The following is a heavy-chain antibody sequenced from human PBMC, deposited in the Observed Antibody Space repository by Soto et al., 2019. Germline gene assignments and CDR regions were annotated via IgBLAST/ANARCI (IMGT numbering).Heavy chain of an antibody. CDR1: GYTFSNYG. CDR3: ARDSPPVYY. J-gene: IGHJ4*02. D-gene: IGHD3-16*01. V-gene: IGHV1-18*01. CDR2: ISAYNGNT. Sequence: QVQLVQSGAEVKKPGASVKVSCKASGYTFSNYGISWVLHAPGQGLEWMGWISAYNGNTKYAQKLQGRVTMTTDTSTSPAYMELRSLRSDDTSVYYCARDSPPVYYWGQGTLVTVSS.